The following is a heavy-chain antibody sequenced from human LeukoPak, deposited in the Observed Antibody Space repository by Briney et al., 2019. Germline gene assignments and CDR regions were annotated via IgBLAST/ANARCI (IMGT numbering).Heavy chain of an antibody. CDR2: IYSGGST. CDR3: ARETIAVAGTDAFDI. J-gene: IGHJ3*02. CDR1: GFTVSSNY. D-gene: IGHD6-19*01. V-gene: IGHV3-53*01. Sequence: TGGSLRPSCAASGFTVSSNYMSWVRQAPGKGLEWASVIYSGGSTYYADSVKGRFTISRDNSKNTLYLQMNSLRAEDTAVYYCARETIAVAGTDAFDIWGQGTMVTVSS.